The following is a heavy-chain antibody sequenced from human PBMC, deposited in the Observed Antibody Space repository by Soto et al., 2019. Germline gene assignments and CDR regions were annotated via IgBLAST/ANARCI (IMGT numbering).Heavy chain of an antibody. CDR2: MNPNSGNT. CDR1: GYTLTELS. V-gene: IGHV1-8*01. J-gene: IGHJ4*02. Sequence: RASVKVSCKVSGYTLTELSMHWVRQATGQGLEWMGWMNPNSGNTGYAQKFQGRVTMTRNTSISTAYMELSSLRSEDTAVYYCARAFQWLALDYWGQGTLVTVSS. CDR3: ARAFQWLALDY. D-gene: IGHD6-19*01.